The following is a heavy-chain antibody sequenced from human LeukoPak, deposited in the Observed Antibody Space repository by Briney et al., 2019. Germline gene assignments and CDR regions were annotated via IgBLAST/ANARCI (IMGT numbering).Heavy chain of an antibody. D-gene: IGHD3-3*01. CDR2: IYYSGST. J-gene: IGHJ4*02. CDR3: ARLSGAIFGVVITLYYFDY. CDR1: GGSISSSSYY. V-gene: IGHV4-39*01. Sequence: SETLSLTCTVSGGSISSSSYYWGWIRQPPGKGLEWIGSIYYSGSTYYNPSLKSRVTISVDTSKNQFSLKLSSVTAADTAVYYCARLSGAIFGVVITLYYFDYWGQGTLATVSS.